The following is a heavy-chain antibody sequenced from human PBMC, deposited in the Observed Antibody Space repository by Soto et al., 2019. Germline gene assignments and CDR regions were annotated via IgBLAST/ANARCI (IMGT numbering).Heavy chain of an antibody. CDR1: GFTFGNYA. J-gene: IGHJ3*01. CDR2: ISSTGGTT. V-gene: IGHV3-23*01. Sequence: EVQMLESGGGLVQPGGSLRLSCSGSGFTFGNYAMSWVRQAPGKGLEWVSTISSTGGTTYYADSVKGRFTISRDDSENTNYPPMPSPRAQDTALYYWVKVGIGWSGVFHLWGQGTRVTVSS. CDR3: VKVGIGWSGVFHL. D-gene: IGHD6-19*01.